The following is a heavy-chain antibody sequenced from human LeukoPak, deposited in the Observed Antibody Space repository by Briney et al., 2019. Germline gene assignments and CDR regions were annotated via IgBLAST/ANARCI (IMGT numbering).Heavy chain of an antibody. D-gene: IGHD6-19*01. J-gene: IGHJ6*02. CDR3: ASAPSSGWHRTNYYYGMDV. V-gene: IGHV1-3*01. CDR1: GYTFTSYA. Sequence: GASVKVSCKASGYTFTSYAMHWVRQAPGQRLEWMGWINAGNGNTKYSQKFQGRVTITRDTSASTAYMELSSLRSGDTAVYYCASAPSSGWHRTNYYYGMDVWGQGTTVTVSS. CDR2: INAGNGNT.